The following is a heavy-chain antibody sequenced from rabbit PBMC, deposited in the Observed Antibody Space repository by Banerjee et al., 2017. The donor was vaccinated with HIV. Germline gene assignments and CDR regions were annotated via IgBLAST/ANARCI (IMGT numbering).Heavy chain of an antibody. V-gene: IGHV1S43*01. CDR3: ARGGGL. CDR1: GIDFSSSHY. J-gene: IGHJ4*01. CDR2: ISDGSGDYT. Sequence: QQQLEESGGGLVKPGGTLTLTCKASGIDFSSSHYMCWVRQAPGKGPEWIACISDGSGDYTYYASWVNGRFSISRENTQNTVSLQLNSLTAADTATYFCARGGGLWGPGTLVTVS.